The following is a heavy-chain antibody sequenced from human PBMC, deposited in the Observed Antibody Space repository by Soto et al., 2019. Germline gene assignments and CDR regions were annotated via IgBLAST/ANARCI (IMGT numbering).Heavy chain of an antibody. J-gene: IGHJ5*02. CDR3: ARDGPVIQPRSWFDP. Sequence: ASVKVSCKASGYTFTSYGISWVRQAPGQGLEWMGWISAYNDNTNYAQKFQGTVTMTMDTSTSTAYMELRSLRSDDTAGYYCARDGPVIQPRSWFDPWGQGTLVTVSS. CDR1: GYTFTSYG. CDR2: ISAYNDNT. D-gene: IGHD3-16*02. V-gene: IGHV1-18*04.